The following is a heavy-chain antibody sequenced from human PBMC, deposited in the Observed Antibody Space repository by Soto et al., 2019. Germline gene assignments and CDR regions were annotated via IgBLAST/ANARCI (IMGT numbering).Heavy chain of an antibody. Sequence: HPGGSLRLSCAASGFTVVGSYMNWVRQAPGKWLEWVSIIHTDGSTFYADSVKGRFTISRDISKNTLYLQMNSLRAEDTAVYYCATSGYYDSSGDFWGQGXLVTVS. CDR2: IHTDGST. D-gene: IGHD3-22*01. CDR3: ATSGYYDSSGDF. CDR1: GFTVVGSY. J-gene: IGHJ4*02. V-gene: IGHV3-53*01.